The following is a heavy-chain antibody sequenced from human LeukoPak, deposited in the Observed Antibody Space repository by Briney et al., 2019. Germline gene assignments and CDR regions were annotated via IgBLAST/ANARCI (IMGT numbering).Heavy chain of an antibody. V-gene: IGHV3-30*02. CDR2: IRYDGTNQ. D-gene: IGHD3-9*01. CDR1: GFTFTRYG. J-gene: IGHJ3*01. CDR3: TTALNFDILTGLYQPIAAFDV. Sequence: GGSLRLSCAASGFTFTRYGMHWVRQAPGKGLEWVAFIRYDGTNQYYADSVKGRFTISRDNSKNTLYLHMSSLITDDTGVYYCTTALNFDILTGLYQPIAAFDVWGQGTLVTVSS.